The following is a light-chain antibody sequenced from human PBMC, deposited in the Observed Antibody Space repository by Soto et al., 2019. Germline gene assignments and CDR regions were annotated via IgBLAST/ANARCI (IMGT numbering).Light chain of an antibody. CDR2: RTS. J-gene: IGKJ1*01. CDR3: QQYSSSST. CDR1: HSVSPW. V-gene: IGKV1-5*03. Sequence: DIRMTQSPSTLSASVGGRVTITCRASHSVSPWLAWYQQKPGKAPKLLIYRTSSLQNGVPARFSGRGSGTDFFLTISNLQPDDFATYYCQQYSSSSTSGQGTRVELK.